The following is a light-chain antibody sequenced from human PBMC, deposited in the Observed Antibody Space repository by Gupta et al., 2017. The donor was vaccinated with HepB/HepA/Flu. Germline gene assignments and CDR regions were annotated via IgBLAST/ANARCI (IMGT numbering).Light chain of an antibody. V-gene: IGKV3-15*01. CDR2: GAS. J-gene: IGKJ1*01. CDR3: QQYAFWPET. Sequence: EVVMTQSPATLSVSPGERATLSCRASQSVSSNLAWYQQKPSQAPRLLIYGASTRATDVPARFNGSGSGTEFALSISSLLSEDSAVYYCQQYAFWPETFGQGTKVEIK. CDR1: QSVSSN.